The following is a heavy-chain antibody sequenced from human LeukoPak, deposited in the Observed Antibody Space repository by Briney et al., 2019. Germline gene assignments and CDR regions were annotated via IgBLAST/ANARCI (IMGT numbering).Heavy chain of an antibody. D-gene: IGHD6-13*01. CDR3: ARDRDGIAAAGTGDYFDY. CDR1: GFTFSSYE. V-gene: IGHV3-48*03. Sequence: GSLRLSCAASGFTFSSYEMNWVRQAPGKGLEWVSYISSSGSSIYYADSVKGRFTISRDNAKNSLYLQMNSLRAEDTAVYYCARDRDGIAAAGTGDYFDYWGQGTLVTVSS. J-gene: IGHJ4*02. CDR2: ISSSGSSI.